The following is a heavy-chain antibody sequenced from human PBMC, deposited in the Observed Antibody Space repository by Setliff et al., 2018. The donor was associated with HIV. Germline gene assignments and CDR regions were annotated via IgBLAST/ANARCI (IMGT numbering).Heavy chain of an antibody. CDR1: GYNFANYW. V-gene: IGHV5-51*01. J-gene: IGHJ4*02. D-gene: IGHD3-10*01. CDR3: GRYASGSYYFDY. CDR2: IYCGDSRT. Sequence: PGESLTISCKGSGYNFANYWIGWVRQMPGKGLEWMGLIYCGDSRTRYSPSFQGQVTISADKSITTAYLQWSSLKASDTAIYYCGRYASGSYYFDYWGQGTLVTVSS.